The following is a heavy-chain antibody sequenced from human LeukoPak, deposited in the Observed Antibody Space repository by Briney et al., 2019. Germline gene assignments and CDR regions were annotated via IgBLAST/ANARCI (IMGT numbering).Heavy chain of an antibody. J-gene: IGHJ3*01. D-gene: IGHD3-3*01. CDR1: RFTLSNYG. V-gene: IGHV3-30*02. Sequence: GGSLRLSCAASRFTLSNYGMHWVRQAPGKGLEWVASMRNDGSQIYYADSVKGRFTISRGNSKNTLYLQMNSLRVEDTAIYYCAKDIGRRIFGVAYDAFHVWGQGTMVTVSS. CDR3: AKDIGRRIFGVAYDAFHV. CDR2: MRNDGSQI.